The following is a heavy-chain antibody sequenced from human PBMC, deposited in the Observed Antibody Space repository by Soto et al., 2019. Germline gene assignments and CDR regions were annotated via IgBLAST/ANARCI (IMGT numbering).Heavy chain of an antibody. D-gene: IGHD4-17*01. CDR2: TNPKSGYT. V-gene: IGHV1-8*01. J-gene: IGHJ4*02. CDR3: ARTAGDLDY. Sequence: QVQLEQSGAEVKKTGASGKVSCKTSGYTFTNYDINWVRQATGQGLEWMGWTNPKSGYTGAAQKFQGRVTMTRDSSIRTAYMEVHSLTSEDTAVYYCARTAGDLDYWGQGTLITVSS. CDR1: GYTFTNYD.